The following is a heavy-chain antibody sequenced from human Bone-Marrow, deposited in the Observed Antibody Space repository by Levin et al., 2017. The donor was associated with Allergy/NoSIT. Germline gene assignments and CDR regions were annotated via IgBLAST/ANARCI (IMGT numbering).Heavy chain of an antibody. CDR3: TTVDSARGFGELLYQYYYYGMDV. V-gene: IGHV3-15*07. CDR1: GFTFSNAW. J-gene: IGHJ6*02. CDR2: IKSKTDGGTT. Sequence: GESLKISCAASGFTFSNAWMNWVRQAPGKGLEWVGRIKSKTDGGTTDYAAPVKGRFTISRDDSKNTLYLQMNSLKTEDTAVYYCTTVDSARGFGELLYQYYYYGMDVWGQGTTVTVSS. D-gene: IGHD3-10*01.